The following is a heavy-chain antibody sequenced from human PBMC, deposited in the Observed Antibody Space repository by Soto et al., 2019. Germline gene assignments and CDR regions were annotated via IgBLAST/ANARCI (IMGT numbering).Heavy chain of an antibody. Sequence: GGSLRLSCAASGFTVCSNYMSWVRQAPGKGLEWVSVIYSGGSTYYADSVKGRFTISRDNSKNTLYLQMNSLRAEDTAVYYCARDQRYSSSSVSVYFQHWGQGTLVTVS. CDR2: IYSGGST. D-gene: IGHD6-6*01. CDR1: GFTVCSNY. J-gene: IGHJ1*01. V-gene: IGHV3-53*01. CDR3: ARDQRYSSSSVSVYFQH.